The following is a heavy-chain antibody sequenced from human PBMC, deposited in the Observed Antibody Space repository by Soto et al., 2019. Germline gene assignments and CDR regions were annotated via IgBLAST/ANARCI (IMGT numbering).Heavy chain of an antibody. CDR2: IYYSGST. J-gene: IGHJ5*02. Sequence: SETLSLTFTVSCGYISIYYWSLIRQPPGKGLEWIGYIYYSGSTNYNPSLKSRVTISVDTSKNQFSLKLSSVTAADTALYYCAREGCSSNSCRVSWFDPWGQGTLVTVP. D-gene: IGHD2-2*01. V-gene: IGHV4-59*01. CDR3: AREGCSSNSCRVSWFDP. CDR1: CGYISIYY.